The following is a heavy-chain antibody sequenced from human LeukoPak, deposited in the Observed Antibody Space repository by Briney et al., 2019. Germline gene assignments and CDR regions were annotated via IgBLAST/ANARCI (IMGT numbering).Heavy chain of an antibody. V-gene: IGHV4-59*01. CDR1: GGSISSYY. D-gene: IGHD6-13*01. Sequence: TSETLSLTCTVSGGSISSYYWSWIRQPPGKGLEWIGYIYYSGSTNYNPSLKSRVTISVDTSKNQFSLKLSSVTAADTAVYYCASLALDNSSCPYWGQGTLVTVSS. J-gene: IGHJ4*02. CDR2: IYYSGST. CDR3: ASLALDNSSCPY.